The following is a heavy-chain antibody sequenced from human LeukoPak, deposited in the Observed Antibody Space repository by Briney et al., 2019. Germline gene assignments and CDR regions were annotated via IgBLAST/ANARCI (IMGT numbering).Heavy chain of an antibody. CDR2: IYYSGGT. D-gene: IGHD3-10*01. J-gene: IGHJ4*02. V-gene: IGHV4-39*01. CDR1: GGSISSSSYY. CDR3: ARRIRITMFRGVIITSGYFDY. Sequence: SETLSLTCTVSGGSISSSSYYWGWIRQPPGKGLEWIGSIYYSGGTYYNPSLTSRVTISVDTSKNQFSLKLSSVTAADAAVYYCARRIRITMFRGVIITSGYFDYWGQGTLVTVSS.